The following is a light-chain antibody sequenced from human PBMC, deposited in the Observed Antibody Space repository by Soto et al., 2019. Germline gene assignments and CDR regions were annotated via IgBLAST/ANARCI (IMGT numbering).Light chain of an antibody. CDR1: QSVDSNY. J-gene: IGKJ1*01. Sequence: IVLTQSPGTLSLSPGERATLSCRASQSVDSNYLAWYQQKPGQAPRLLIYGASRRATCIPDRCSGGGAGTDFSHTISRLEPEDFVGYYCQQYSSGMFGQGTKVEIK. V-gene: IGKV3-20*01. CDR3: QQYSSGM. CDR2: GAS.